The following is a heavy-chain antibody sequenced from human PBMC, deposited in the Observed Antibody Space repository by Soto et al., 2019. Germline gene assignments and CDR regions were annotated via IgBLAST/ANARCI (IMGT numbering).Heavy chain of an antibody. CDR1: GGTFSSYT. Sequence: QVQLVQSGAEVKKPGSSVKVSCKASGGTFSSYTISWVRQAPGQGLEWMGRIIPILGIANYAQKFQGRVTITADKSTSTAYMELSSLSYEDTAVYYCASTRRDYGDYVGGDYWGQGTLVTVSS. V-gene: IGHV1-69*02. J-gene: IGHJ4*02. CDR2: IIPILGIA. D-gene: IGHD4-17*01. CDR3: ASTRRDYGDYVGGDY.